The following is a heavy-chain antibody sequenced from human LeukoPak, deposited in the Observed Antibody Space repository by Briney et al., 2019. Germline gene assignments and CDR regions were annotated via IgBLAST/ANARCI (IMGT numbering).Heavy chain of an antibody. CDR1: GYSISSGYY. V-gene: IGHV4-38-2*02. CDR3: ARASPKNWFDP. J-gene: IGHJ5*02. Sequence: SETLSLTCTVSGYSISSGYYWGWIRQPPGKGLEWIGSIYHSGSTYYNPSLKSRVTISVDTSKNQFSLKLSSVTAADTAVYYCARASPKNWFDPWGQGTLVTVSS. CDR2: IYHSGST.